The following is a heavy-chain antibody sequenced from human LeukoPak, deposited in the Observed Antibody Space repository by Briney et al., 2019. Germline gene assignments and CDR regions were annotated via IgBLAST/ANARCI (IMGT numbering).Heavy chain of an antibody. D-gene: IGHD2-2*01. CDR3: ARAMVVPAAGAHYFDY. J-gene: IGHJ4*02. Sequence: SETLSLTCAVYGGPFGGYYWSWIRRPPGKGLGGIGELNHSGSTYYNPSLKSRVTISVDTSKNQFSLKLSSVTAADTAVYYCARAMVVPAAGAHYFDYWGQGTLVTVSS. V-gene: IGHV4-34*09. CDR2: LNHSGST. CDR1: GGPFGGYY.